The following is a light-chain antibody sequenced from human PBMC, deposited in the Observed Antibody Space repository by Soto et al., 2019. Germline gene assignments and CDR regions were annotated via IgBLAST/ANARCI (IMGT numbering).Light chain of an antibody. CDR3: HQRQSWPRT. CDR1: QSVGSN. V-gene: IGKV3-15*01. J-gene: IGKJ1*01. Sequence: EVMMTQSPVTLSVSPGERATLSCRASQSVGSNLAWYQQKPGQAPRLLIYGATTRATGIPARFSASGSGTEFTLTISSLQSEDFAVYYCHQRQSWPRTFGQGTKVDIK. CDR2: GAT.